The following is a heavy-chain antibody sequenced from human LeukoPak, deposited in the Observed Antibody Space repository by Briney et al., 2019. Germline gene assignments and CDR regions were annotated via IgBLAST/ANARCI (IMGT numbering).Heavy chain of an antibody. CDR1: GDSINSNY. CDR3: ARLLAGCPGGRCRAHFDY. Sequence: PSETLSLTCSVSGDSINSNYWSWMRQPPGKGLEWIGYIYYGGSTNYNPSLKSRVSMSVDTSKNQFSLNLSSVTAADTAVYHCARLLAGCPGGRCRAHFDYWGQGTLVIVSS. J-gene: IGHJ4*02. V-gene: IGHV4-59*01. CDR2: IYYGGST. D-gene: IGHD2-15*01.